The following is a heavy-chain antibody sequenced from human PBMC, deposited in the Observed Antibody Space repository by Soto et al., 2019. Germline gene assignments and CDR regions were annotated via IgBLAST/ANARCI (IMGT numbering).Heavy chain of an antibody. CDR1: GGSISSYY. CDR2: IYFTGNT. J-gene: IGHJ6*02. Sequence: PSETLSLTCTVSGGSISSYYWGWIRQPPGKGLEWIGAIYFTGNTYYNPSLKSRVTISADTSKNQFSLKLTSVTAADTAVYFCARRRGDVWGQGTTVTVSS. CDR3: ARRRGDV. V-gene: IGHV4-59*04.